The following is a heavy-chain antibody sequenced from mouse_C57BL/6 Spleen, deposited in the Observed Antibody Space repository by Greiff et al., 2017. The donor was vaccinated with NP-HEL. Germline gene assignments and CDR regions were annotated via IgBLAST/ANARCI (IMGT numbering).Heavy chain of an antibody. Sequence: EVQRVESEGGLVQPGSSMKLSCTASGFTFSDYYMAWVRQVPEKGLEWVANINYDGSSTYYLDSLKSRFIISRDNAKNILYLQMSSLKSEDTATYYCAREGGSSYGFDYWGQGTTLTVSS. CDR1: GFTFSDYY. CDR2: INYDGSST. J-gene: IGHJ2*01. D-gene: IGHD1-1*01. CDR3: AREGGSSYGFDY. V-gene: IGHV5-16*01.